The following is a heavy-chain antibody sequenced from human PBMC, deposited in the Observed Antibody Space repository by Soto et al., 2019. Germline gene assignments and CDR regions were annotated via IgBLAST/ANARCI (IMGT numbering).Heavy chain of an antibody. V-gene: IGHV4-4*07. CDR3: AREVDYYDSSGYQDAFDI. D-gene: IGHD3-22*01. CDR1: GGSISSYY. Sequence: QVQLQESGPGLVKPSETLSLTCTVSGGSISSYYWSWIRQPAGKGLEWIGRIYTSGSTNYNPSLKSRVTMSVDTSKNQFSLKLSSVTAADTAVYYCAREVDYYDSSGYQDAFDIWGQGTMVTVSS. CDR2: IYTSGST. J-gene: IGHJ3*02.